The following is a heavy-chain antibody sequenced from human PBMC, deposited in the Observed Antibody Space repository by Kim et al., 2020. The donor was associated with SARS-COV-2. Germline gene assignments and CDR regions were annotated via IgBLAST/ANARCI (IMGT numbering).Heavy chain of an antibody. J-gene: IGHJ4*02. CDR2: ISAYNGNT. Sequence: ASVKVSCKASGYTFTSYGISWVRQAPGQGLEWMGWISAYNGNTNYAQKLQGRVTMTTDTSTSTAYMELRSLRSDDTAVYYCARDAMVRGVGHLDYWGQGTLVTVSS. V-gene: IGHV1-18*04. CDR1: GYTFTSYG. D-gene: IGHD3-10*01. CDR3: ARDAMVRGVGHLDY.